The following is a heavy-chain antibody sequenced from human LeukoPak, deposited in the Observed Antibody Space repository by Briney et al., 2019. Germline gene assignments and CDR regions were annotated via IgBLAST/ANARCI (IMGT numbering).Heavy chain of an antibody. J-gene: IGHJ5*02. Sequence: ASVKVSCKASGYTFTGYYMHWVRQAPGQGLEWMGWINPNSGGTNYAQKFQGRVTMTRDTSISTAYMELSRLRSDDTAVYYCAREGSSNYNNWFDPWGQGTLVTVSS. CDR2: INPNSGGT. CDR1: GYTFTGYY. CDR3: AREGSSNYNNWFDP. V-gene: IGHV1-2*02. D-gene: IGHD2-2*01.